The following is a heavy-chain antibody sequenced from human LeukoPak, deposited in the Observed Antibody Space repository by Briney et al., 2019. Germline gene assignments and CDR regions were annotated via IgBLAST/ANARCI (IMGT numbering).Heavy chain of an antibody. V-gene: IGHV3-48*03. CDR2: ISTSGGSM. CDR3: ATGSGFVFDY. CDR1: GFTFSSYE. Sequence: PGGSLRLCCVASGFTFSSYEVNWVRQAPGKGLEWVSYISTSGGSMYYADSVKGRFTISRDNVKNSLFLQMNSLRAEDTVVYYCATGSGFVFDYWGQGTLVTVSA. J-gene: IGHJ4*02. D-gene: IGHD1-26*01.